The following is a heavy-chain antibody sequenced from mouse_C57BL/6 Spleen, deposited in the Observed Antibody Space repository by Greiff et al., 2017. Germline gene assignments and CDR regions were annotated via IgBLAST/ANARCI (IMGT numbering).Heavy chain of an antibody. D-gene: IGHD1-1*01. CDR1: GYTFTDYE. V-gene: IGHV1-15*01. CDR3: TRHYYGSSYRYFDV. CDR2: IDPETGGT. Sequence: VQLQQSGAELVRPGASVTLSCKASGYTFTDYEMHWVKQTPVHGLEWIGAIDPETGGTAYNQKFKGKAILTADKSSSTAYMELRSLTSEASAVYYCTRHYYGSSYRYFDVWGTGTTVTVSS. J-gene: IGHJ1*03.